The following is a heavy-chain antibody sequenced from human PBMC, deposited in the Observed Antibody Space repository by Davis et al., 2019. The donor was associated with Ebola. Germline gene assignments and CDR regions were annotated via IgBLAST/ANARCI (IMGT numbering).Heavy chain of an antibody. J-gene: IGHJ4*02. CDR2: MLHDGSEK. D-gene: IGHD3-10*01. Sequence: GESLKISCAASGFTFSESWMAWVRQAPGKGLEWLANMLHDGSEKYSAGPVKGRFTISRDNARNTLFLQMNSLRADDTAVYYCARDVGGRGGYWGQGTLVTVSS. V-gene: IGHV3-7*01. CDR3: ARDVGGRGGY. CDR1: GFTFSESW.